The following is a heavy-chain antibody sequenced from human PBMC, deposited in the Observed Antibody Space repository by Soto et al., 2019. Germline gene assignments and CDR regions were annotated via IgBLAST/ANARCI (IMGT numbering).Heavy chain of an antibody. CDR2: IYYSENT. D-gene: IGHD2-15*01. V-gene: IGHV4-30-4*01. J-gene: IGHJ4*02. CDR3: GRVLCSGGSCYSDY. Sequence: PSETLSLTCTVSGGSISSGDYYWSWIRQPPGKGLEWIGFIYYSENTFYNPSLGSRVTISLDTSKNQFSLKLNSVTAADTAVYYCGRVLCSGGSCYSDYLGQGTLVTVSS. CDR1: GGSISSGDYY.